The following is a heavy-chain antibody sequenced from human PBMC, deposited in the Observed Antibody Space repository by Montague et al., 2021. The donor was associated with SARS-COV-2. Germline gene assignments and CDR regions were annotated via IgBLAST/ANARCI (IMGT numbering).Heavy chain of an antibody. V-gene: IGHV3-66*01. CDR1: GFTVSNYY. CDR2: IYIGGIT. D-gene: IGHD6-19*01. J-gene: IGHJ4*02. Sequence: SLRLSCAVSGFTVSNYYMSWVRQAPGKGLEWVSVIYIGGITYYADSVKGRFVISRDNSKNMLSLQMSSLRAEDTALYYCAREPAVGGEYYFDHWGQGTLVTVPS. CDR3: AREPAVGGEYYFDH.